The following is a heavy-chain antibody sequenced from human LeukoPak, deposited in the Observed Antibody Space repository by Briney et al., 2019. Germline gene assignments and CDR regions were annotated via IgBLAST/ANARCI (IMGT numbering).Heavy chain of an antibody. CDR2: IYYSGST. CDR1: GGSISSSSYY. J-gene: IGHJ4*02. CDR3: ARRWLQSGGLDY. D-gene: IGHD5-24*01. Sequence: SETLSLTCTVSGGSISSSSYYWGWIRQPPGKGLEWIGSIYYSGSTYYNPSLKSRATISVDTSKNQFSLKLSSVTAADTAVYYCARRWLQSGGLDYWGQGTLVTVSS. V-gene: IGHV4-39*01.